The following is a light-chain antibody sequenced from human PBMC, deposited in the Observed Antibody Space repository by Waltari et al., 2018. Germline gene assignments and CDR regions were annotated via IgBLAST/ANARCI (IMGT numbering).Light chain of an antibody. V-gene: IGKV4-1*01. CDR2: WAS. CDR3: QQYYSIPWT. J-gene: IGKJ1*01. CDR1: QNLLYTSNNKNS. Sequence: DIVMTQSPDSLAVSLGERATLNCKSSQNLLYTSNNKNSLAWYQQKPGPPPKLLIYWASTRQSGVPDRFGGSGSGTDFTLTISSLQAEDVALYYCQQYYSIPWTFGQGTKVEIK.